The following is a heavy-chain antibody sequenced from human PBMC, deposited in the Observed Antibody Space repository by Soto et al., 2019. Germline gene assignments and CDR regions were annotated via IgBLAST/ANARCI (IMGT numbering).Heavy chain of an antibody. J-gene: IGHJ4*02. V-gene: IGHV2-5*02. CDR3: AQRVLRTVFGLVTTTAIYFDF. Sequence: QITLNESGPTQVKPRQTLTLTCTFSGFSLTTSGVGVGWIRQSPGKAPEWLALIYWDDDKRYSPSLKSRLTITKDTSKNQVVLTMADLDRADTATYYGAQRVLRTVFGLVTTTAIYFDFWGQGTPVAVSS. CDR1: GFSLTTSGVG. CDR2: IYWDDDK. D-gene: IGHD3-3*01.